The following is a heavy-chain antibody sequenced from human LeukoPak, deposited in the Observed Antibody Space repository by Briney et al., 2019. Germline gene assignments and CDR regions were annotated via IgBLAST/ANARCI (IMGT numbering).Heavy chain of an antibody. D-gene: IGHD2-2*01. V-gene: IGHV4-34*01. J-gene: IGHJ4*02. CDR2: INHSGST. CDR1: GGSFSGYY. CDR3: ARVPPRYCGSTSCSNFDY. Sequence: SETLSLTCAVYGGSFSGYYWSWIRQPPGKGLEWIGEINHSGSTNYNPSLKSRVTISVDTSKNQFSLKLSSVTAADTAVYYCARVPPRYCGSTSCSNFDYWGQGTLVTVSS.